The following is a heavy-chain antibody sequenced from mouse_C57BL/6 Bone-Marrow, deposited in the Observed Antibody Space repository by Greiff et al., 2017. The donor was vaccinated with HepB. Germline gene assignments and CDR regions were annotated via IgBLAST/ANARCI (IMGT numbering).Heavy chain of an antibody. Sequence: VQLKESGAELVRPGASVKLSCTASGFNIKDDYMHWVKQRPEQGLEWIGWIDPENGDTEYASKFQGKATITADTSANTAYLQLSSLTSEDTAVYYCTQGVYYVNYGWFAYWGQGTLVTVSA. D-gene: IGHD2-1*01. CDR1: GFNIKDDY. CDR2: IDPENGDT. CDR3: TQGVYYVNYGWFAY. V-gene: IGHV14-4*01. J-gene: IGHJ3*01.